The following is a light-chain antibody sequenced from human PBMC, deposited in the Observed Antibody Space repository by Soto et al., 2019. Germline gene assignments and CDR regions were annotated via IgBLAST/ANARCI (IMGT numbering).Light chain of an antibody. CDR3: QQYGCSSLT. CDR1: QSVSSSY. J-gene: IGKJ4*01. V-gene: IGKV3-20*01. Sequence: DIVVTQSPGTLSLSPGERVTLSCRASQSVSSSYLAWYQQKPGEAPSLLIYGASSKATSIPHRFNGSGYGTDFTLTISRLEPECFAMYYCQQYGCSSLTFAGGTNVEIK. CDR2: GAS.